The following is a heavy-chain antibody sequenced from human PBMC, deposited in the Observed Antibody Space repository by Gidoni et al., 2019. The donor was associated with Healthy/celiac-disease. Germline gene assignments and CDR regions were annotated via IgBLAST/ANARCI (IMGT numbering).Heavy chain of an antibody. CDR1: GGSFSGYY. D-gene: IGHD3-16*01. Sequence: QVPLQQWGAGLLKPSETLSLTCAVSGGSFSGYYWSWIRQPPGKGLEWIGEINHSGSTNYNPSLKSRVTISVDTSKNQFSLKLSSVTAADTAVYYCARGWGVWGQGTLVTVSS. CDR3: ARGWGV. CDR2: INHSGST. J-gene: IGHJ4*02. V-gene: IGHV4-34*01.